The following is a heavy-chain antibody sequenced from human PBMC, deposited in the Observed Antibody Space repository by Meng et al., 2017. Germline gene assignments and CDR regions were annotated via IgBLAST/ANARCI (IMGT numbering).Heavy chain of an antibody. CDR1: AGTFSSYA. J-gene: IGHJ4*02. CDR2: IIPIFGTA. Sequence: VESGVGATKPGSSVKVASKASAGTFSSYAIGWVRQPPEQGLEWMGGIIPIFGTANYAQKFQGRVTITADKSTSTSYMELSSLRSEDTAVYYCARDEVGATEGYFDYWGQGTLVTVSS. V-gene: IGHV1-69*06. CDR3: ARDEVGATEGYFDY. D-gene: IGHD1-26*01.